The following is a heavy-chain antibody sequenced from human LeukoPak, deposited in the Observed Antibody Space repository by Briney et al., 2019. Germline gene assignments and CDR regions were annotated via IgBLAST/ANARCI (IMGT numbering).Heavy chain of an antibody. CDR1: GFSFSGYS. Sequence: GGSLRLSCAASGFSFSGYSFNWVRQAPGKGLEWVSSINTVSSYIYYADSLKGRFTISRDNAKNSVYLQMDSLRAEDSAVYYCARLRRNTDSSGFFYYYDYWGQGTLVTVSS. CDR2: INTVSSYI. D-gene: IGHD3-22*01. CDR3: ARLRRNTDSSGFFYYYDY. V-gene: IGHV3-21*06. J-gene: IGHJ4*02.